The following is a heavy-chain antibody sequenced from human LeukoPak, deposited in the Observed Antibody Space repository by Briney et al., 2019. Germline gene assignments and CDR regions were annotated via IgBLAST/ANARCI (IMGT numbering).Heavy chain of an antibody. Sequence: SETLSLTGAVAGYSISSGYYWGWIRQPPGKGLGWIGTIYHSGSTYYKPSLKSRVTTSVDTSTNQFSLELTSVTAADTAFYDRARQLLGEYYWFAPRGEGDPVTVSS. V-gene: IGHV4-38-2*01. D-gene: IGHD4-17*01. CDR2: IYHSGST. CDR1: GYSISSGYY. J-gene: IGHJ5*02. CDR3: ARQLLGEYYWFAP.